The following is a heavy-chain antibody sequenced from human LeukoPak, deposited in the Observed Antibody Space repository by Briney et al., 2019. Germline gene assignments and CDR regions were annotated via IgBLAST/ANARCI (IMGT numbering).Heavy chain of an antibody. CDR2: INPSGGST. D-gene: IGHD3-22*01. Sequence: ASVKVSCKASGYTFTSYYMHWVRQAPGQGLEWMGIINPSGGSTSYAQKFQGRVTMTRHTSTSIVYMELSSLRSEDTAVYYCARPISNYYYDSSGYDGRDDAFDIWGQGTMVTVSS. J-gene: IGHJ3*02. CDR1: GYTFTSYY. CDR3: ARPISNYYYDSSGYDGRDDAFDI. V-gene: IGHV1-46*01.